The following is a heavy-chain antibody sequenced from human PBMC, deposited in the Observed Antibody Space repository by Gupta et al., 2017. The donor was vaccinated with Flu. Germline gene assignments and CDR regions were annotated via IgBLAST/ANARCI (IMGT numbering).Heavy chain of an antibody. V-gene: IGHV3-7*01. CDR3: ARDYYGSGSYYYYYGMDV. Sequence: EVQLVESGGGLLQPGGSLRLSCPASGFTFSSSWWSWVRQVPGKGLEWVANIKQDGSEKYYVDSVKGRFTISRDNAKNSLYLQMNSLRAEDTAVYYCARDYYGSGSYYYYYGMDVWGQGTTVTVSS. J-gene: IGHJ6*02. CDR1: GFTFSSSW. CDR2: IKQDGSEK. D-gene: IGHD3-10*01.